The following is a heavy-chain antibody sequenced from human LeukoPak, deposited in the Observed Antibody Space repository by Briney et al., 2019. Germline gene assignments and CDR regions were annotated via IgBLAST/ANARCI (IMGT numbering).Heavy chain of an antibody. CDR1: GGSISSSTYY. J-gene: IGHJ6*03. CDR3: ARGRSSWPYYYYYYMDV. Sequence: PSETLSLTCTVSGGSISSSTYYWGWIRQPPGKGLEWIGSIYYSGSTYYNPSLKSRVTISVDTSKNQFSLKLSSVTAADMAVYYCARGRSSWPYYYYYYMDVWGKGTTVTVSS. CDR2: IYYSGST. V-gene: IGHV4-39*07. D-gene: IGHD6-13*01.